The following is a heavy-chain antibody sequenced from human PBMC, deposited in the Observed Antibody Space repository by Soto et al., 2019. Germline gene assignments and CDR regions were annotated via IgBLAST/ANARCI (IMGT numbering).Heavy chain of an antibody. CDR1: GFTFSSYS. CDR3: AGGDSSGYYSLHYYYGMDV. Sequence: EVQLVESGGGLVQPGGSLRLSCAASGFTFSSYSMNWVRQAPGKGLEWVSYISSSSSTIYYADSVKGRFTVSRDNAKNPLYLQMNSLRDEDTALYYCAGGDSSGYYSLHYYYGMDVWGQGTTVTVSS. J-gene: IGHJ6*02. D-gene: IGHD3-22*01. V-gene: IGHV3-48*02. CDR2: ISSSSSTI.